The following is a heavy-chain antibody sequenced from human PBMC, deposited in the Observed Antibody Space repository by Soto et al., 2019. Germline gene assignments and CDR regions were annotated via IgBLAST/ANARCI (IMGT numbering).Heavy chain of an antibody. CDR3: ASLRKPGEYFHQ. V-gene: IGHV4-31*03. CDR2: IYYSGST. CDR1: GGSISSGGYY. J-gene: IGHJ1*01. D-gene: IGHD3-10*01. Sequence: SETLSLTCTVSGGSISSGGYYWSWIRQHPGKGLEWIGYIYYSGSTYYNPSLKSRVTISVNTSKNQFSLKLSSVTAADTAGDSGASLRKPGEYFHQWGQGTLVTVCS.